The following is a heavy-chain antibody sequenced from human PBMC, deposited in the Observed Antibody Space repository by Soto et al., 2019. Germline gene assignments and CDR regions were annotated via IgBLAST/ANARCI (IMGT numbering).Heavy chain of an antibody. Sequence: ASVKVSCAASGFTFNTYAMSWVRQAPGQGLEWVSAISGSGFSTYYADSVKGRFSISSDSSKNTLFLQMNSLRADDTAVYFCATFTFGRPFDTWGQGTMVTVSS. CDR2: ISGSGFST. CDR1: GFTFNTYA. CDR3: ATFTFGRPFDT. D-gene: IGHD3-16*01. V-gene: IGHV3-23*01. J-gene: IGHJ3*02.